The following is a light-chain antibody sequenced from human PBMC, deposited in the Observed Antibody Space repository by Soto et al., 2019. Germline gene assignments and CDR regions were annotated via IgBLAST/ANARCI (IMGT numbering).Light chain of an antibody. V-gene: IGKV3-11*01. Sequence: EVVMTQSSAILSVSPGERATLSCRASQSVSSYLAWYQQKPGQAPRLLIYDASNRATGIPARFSGSGSGTDFTLTISSLEPEDFAVYYCQQRSNWLTFGGGTKVDIK. J-gene: IGKJ4*01. CDR2: DAS. CDR1: QSVSSY. CDR3: QQRSNWLT.